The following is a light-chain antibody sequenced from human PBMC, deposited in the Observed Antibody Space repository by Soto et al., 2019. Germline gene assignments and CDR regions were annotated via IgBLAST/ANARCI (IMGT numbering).Light chain of an antibody. CDR3: QQSSRTPIT. V-gene: IGKV1-39*01. Sequence: DIQMTQSPSTLSGSAVDRVTISFRTSQRINSYLNWYQQKPGEAPTLLIYGASSLQSGVPSRFSGSGSGTDFTLAINSLQPEDFATYYCQQSSRTPITFGQGTRLEIK. CDR2: GAS. J-gene: IGKJ5*01. CDR1: QRINSY.